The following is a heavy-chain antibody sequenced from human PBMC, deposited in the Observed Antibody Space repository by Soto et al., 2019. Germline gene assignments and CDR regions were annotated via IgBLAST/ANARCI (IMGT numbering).Heavy chain of an antibody. D-gene: IGHD6-6*01. CDR3: ADGDHEYCSSSQPVGYYYGMDV. J-gene: IGHJ6*02. CDR2: IIPIFGTA. Sequence: SVKVSCKASGGTFSSYAISWVRQAPGQGLEWMGGIIPIFGTANYAQKFQGRVTITADESTSTAYMELSSLRSEDTAVYYCADGDHEYCSSSQPVGYYYGMDVWGQGTTVTVSS. CDR1: GGTFSSYA. V-gene: IGHV1-69*13.